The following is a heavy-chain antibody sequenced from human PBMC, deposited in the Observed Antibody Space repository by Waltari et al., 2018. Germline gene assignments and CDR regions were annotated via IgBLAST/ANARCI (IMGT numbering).Heavy chain of an antibody. CDR3: ASGWGDGAFDI. Sequence: QVQLQESGPGLVKPSETLSLTCTVSGGSISSYYWSWIRQPPGKGLEWIGYIYYSGSTNYNPSLKSRVTISVDTSKNQFSLKLSSVTAADTAVYYCASGWGDGAFDIWGQGTMVTVSS. D-gene: IGHD3-16*01. CDR1: GGSISSYY. V-gene: IGHV4-59*01. J-gene: IGHJ3*02. CDR2: IYYSGST.